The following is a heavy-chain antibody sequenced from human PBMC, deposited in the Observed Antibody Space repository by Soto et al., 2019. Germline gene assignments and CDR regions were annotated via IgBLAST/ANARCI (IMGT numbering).Heavy chain of an antibody. CDR3: AGDPSGAIGTCDD. CDR1: GGQFNSYA. D-gene: IGHD2-2*02. V-gene: IGHV1-69*13. CDR2: IIPIFGTA. Sequence: ASFETATRAPGGQFNSYALSGVRHDQEQGLEWMGGIIPIFGTANYAQKFQGRVTITADESASTAYMELSSLRSEDTVVYHCAGDPSGAIGTCDDWGQGS. J-gene: IGHJ4*02.